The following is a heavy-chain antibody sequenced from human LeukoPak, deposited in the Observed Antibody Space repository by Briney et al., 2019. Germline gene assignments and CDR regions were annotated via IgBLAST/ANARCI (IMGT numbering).Heavy chain of an antibody. CDR1: GFTFSSYG. CDR3: AKFAASSGWYDDDY. J-gene: IGHJ4*02. CDR2: ISYDGSNK. D-gene: IGHD6-19*01. V-gene: IGHV3-30*18. Sequence: GRSLRLSCAASGFTFSSYGMHWVRQAPGKGLEWVAVISYDGSNKYYADSVKGRFTISRDNSKNTLYLQMNSLRAEDTAVYYCAKFAASSGWYDDDYWGQGTLVTVPS.